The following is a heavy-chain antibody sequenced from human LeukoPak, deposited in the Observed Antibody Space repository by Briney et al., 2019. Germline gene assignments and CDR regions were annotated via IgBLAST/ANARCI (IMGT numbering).Heavy chain of an antibody. CDR1: GFTFSNYR. CDR2: IEKDVSEK. CDR3: AKDLIARDSSSSWSD. J-gene: IGHJ4*02. Sequence: GGSLRLSCAVDGFTFSNYRMSWVRQAPGKGLEWVANIEKDVSEKFYVDSVKGRFTISRDNAKNSLYLQMNSLRAEDTAVYYCAKDLIARDSSSSWSDWGQGTLVTVSS. D-gene: IGHD6-6*01. V-gene: IGHV3-7*01.